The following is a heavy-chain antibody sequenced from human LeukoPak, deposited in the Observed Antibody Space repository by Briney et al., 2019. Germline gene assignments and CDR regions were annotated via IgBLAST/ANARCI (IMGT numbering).Heavy chain of an antibody. D-gene: IGHD4-17*01. CDR1: GYTSTNYG. J-gene: IGHJ4*02. CDR3: ASRDADYEYYFDY. CDR2: ISINRGNT. Sequence: GASVKVSCKASGYTSTNYGISWVRQAPGQGLEWMGWISINRGNTNYAQKFQGRVSMTTDTSTSTAYMELRGLTFDDTAVYYCASRDADYEYYFDYWGQGAVVTVSS. V-gene: IGHV1-18*01.